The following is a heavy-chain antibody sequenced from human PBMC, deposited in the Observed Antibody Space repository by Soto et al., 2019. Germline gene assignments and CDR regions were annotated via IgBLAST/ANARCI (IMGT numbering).Heavy chain of an antibody. Sequence: GGSLRLSCAASGFTFNFYWMYRVRQAPGKGLVWVAHMKTDGSNNYADSVKGRFTISRDNAKNTLYLQMNNLRAEDTAVYYCARGFRFGTSYPLDYWGQGTLVTVSS. CDR1: GFTFNFYW. CDR3: ARGFRFGTSYPLDY. V-gene: IGHV3-74*01. D-gene: IGHD2-2*01. J-gene: IGHJ4*02. CDR2: MKTDGSNN.